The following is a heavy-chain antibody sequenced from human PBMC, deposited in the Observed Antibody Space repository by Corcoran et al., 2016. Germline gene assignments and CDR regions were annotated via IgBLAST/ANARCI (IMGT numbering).Heavy chain of an antibody. Sequence: EVQLVESGGGLIQPGGSLRLSCAASGFTVSSNYMNWVRQAPGKGLEWVSVIYNSGSTYYADSVKGRFTISRDNSKNTLYLQMNSLRAEDTALYYCARSGYTYGLYFVYWGQGTLVTVSS. CDR1: GFTVSSNY. CDR2: IYNSGST. V-gene: IGHV3-53*01. J-gene: IGHJ4*02. CDR3: ARSGYTYGLYFVY. D-gene: IGHD5-18*01.